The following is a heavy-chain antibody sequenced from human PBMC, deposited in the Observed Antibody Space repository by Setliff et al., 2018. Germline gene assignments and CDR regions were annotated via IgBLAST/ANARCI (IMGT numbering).Heavy chain of an antibody. CDR1: GYTFTDYI. CDR2: ISPHTGKT. CDR3: ARINFYVSSGYYYASDN. V-gene: IGHV1-18*01. Sequence: ASVKVSCKASGYTFTDYIINWVRQAPGQGLEWVGWISPHTGKTYFAQKLQGRVTMTTDTPAETAYMELRSLRSDDTAVYYCARINFYVSSGYYYASDNWGQGTLVTVSS. J-gene: IGHJ4*02. D-gene: IGHD3-22*01.